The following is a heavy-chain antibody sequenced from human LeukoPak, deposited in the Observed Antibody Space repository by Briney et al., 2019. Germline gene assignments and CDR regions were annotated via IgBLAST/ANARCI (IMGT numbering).Heavy chain of an antibody. J-gene: IGHJ4*02. V-gene: IGHV3-11*03. Sequence: GGSLRLSCAASGFTFSDYYMSWIRQAPGKGLEWVSDISSSGGYTNYADSVKGRFTISRDNAENSLYLQMNSLRAEDTAVYYCARTPIAAADAFDFWGQGTLVTVSS. D-gene: IGHD6-13*01. CDR2: ISSSGGYT. CDR3: ARTPIAAADAFDF. CDR1: GFTFSDYY.